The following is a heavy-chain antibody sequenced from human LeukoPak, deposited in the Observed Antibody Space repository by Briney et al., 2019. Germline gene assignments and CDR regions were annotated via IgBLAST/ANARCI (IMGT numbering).Heavy chain of an antibody. V-gene: IGHV3-7*01. CDR3: ARRRIYSRSSDY. J-gene: IGHJ4*02. D-gene: IGHD6-6*01. CDR1: GFTFRNYW. Sequence: HAGGSLRLSCAASGFTFRNYWMSWVRQAPGEGLEWVANIRQDGSDIYYVDSVKGRFSISRDNAKNSLYLQMNSLRAEDTAVYYCARRRIYSRSSDYWGQGTLVTVSS. CDR2: IRQDGSDI.